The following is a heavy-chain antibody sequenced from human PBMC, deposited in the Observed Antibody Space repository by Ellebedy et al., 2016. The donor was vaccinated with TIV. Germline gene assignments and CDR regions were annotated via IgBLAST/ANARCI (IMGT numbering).Heavy chain of an antibody. V-gene: IGHV3-33*08. Sequence: GESLKISXAASGFTFSSYGMHWIRQAPGKGLEWVALIWDDGRSKNYADSVKGRFTISRDNPKNSLYLQMSSLRADDTAVYYCARAPKAGTLDYWGQGTLVTVSS. CDR2: IWDDGRSK. J-gene: IGHJ4*02. CDR3: ARAPKAGTLDY. CDR1: GFTFSSYG. D-gene: IGHD3/OR15-3a*01.